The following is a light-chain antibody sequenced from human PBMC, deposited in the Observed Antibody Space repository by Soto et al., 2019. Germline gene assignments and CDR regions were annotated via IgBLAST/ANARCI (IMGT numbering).Light chain of an antibody. V-gene: IGLV1-44*01. CDR3: AAWDGSLNNVL. J-gene: IGLJ2*01. Sequence: QSALTQPPSASGSPGQRVTLSCSGSGSSIGTNTVNWYRQLPGTAPKLLIYGNNQRPSGVPDRFSGSKYGTSASLAISGLQSEDEAEYYCAAWDGSLNNVLFGGGTKLTVL. CDR2: GNN. CDR1: GSSIGTNT.